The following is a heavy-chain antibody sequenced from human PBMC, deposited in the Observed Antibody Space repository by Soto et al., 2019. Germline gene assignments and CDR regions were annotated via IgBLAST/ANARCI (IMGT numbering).Heavy chain of an antibody. CDR1: GYTFTSYY. J-gene: IGHJ4*02. CDR2: INPSGGST. V-gene: IGHV1-46*01. Sequence: ASVKVSCQASGYTFTSYYMHWVRQAPGQGLEWMGIINPSGGSTSYPQKFHGRVTMTRDTSTSTVYMELSSLRSEDTAVYYCARDPVPGWYDSSGYKSSAFDYWGQGTLVTVSS. D-gene: IGHD3-22*01. CDR3: ARDPVPGWYDSSGYKSSAFDY.